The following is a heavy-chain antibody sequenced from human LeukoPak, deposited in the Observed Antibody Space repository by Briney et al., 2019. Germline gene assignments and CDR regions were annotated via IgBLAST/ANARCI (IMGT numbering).Heavy chain of an antibody. CDR1: GGTFSSYA. D-gene: IGHD5-18*01. J-gene: IGHJ4*02. Sequence: ASVKVSCKASGGTFSSYAISWVRQAPGQGLEWMGWINTNTGNPTYAQGFTGRFVFSLDTSVSTAYLQISSLKAEDTAVYYCAREAHVDTAMVTTPYYFDYWGQGTLVTVSS. V-gene: IGHV7-4-1*02. CDR3: AREAHVDTAMVTTPYYFDY. CDR2: INTNTGNP.